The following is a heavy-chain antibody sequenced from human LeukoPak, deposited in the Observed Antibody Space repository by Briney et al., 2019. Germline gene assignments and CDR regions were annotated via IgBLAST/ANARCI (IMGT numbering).Heavy chain of an antibody. D-gene: IGHD3-22*01. Sequence: PGGSLRLSCAASGFTFSSYWMSWVRQAPGKGLEWVANIDQDGSAKNYVDSVKGRFTISRDNSKNSLYLQMNSLRAEDTAIYYCARMTYYYDTSPAGWFDTWGQGTLGTVSS. V-gene: IGHV3-7*01. J-gene: IGHJ5*02. CDR1: GFTFSSYW. CDR2: IDQDGSAK. CDR3: ARMTYYYDTSPAGWFDT.